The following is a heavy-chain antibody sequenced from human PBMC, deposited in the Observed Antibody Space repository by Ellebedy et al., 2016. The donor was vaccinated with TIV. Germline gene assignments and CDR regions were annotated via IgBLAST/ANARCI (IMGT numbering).Heavy chain of an antibody. CDR2: IDWDDDK. CDR1: GFSLSTSGMR. V-gene: IGHV2-70*01. D-gene: IGHD3-10*01. CDR3: ARVMARGVRLFDL. Sequence: SGPTLVKPTQTLTLTCTFPGFSLSTSGMRVRWIRQPPVKALEWLALIDWDDDKYYSTSLTTRLTISKDTSKNQVVLTMTNMDPVDTATYYCARVMARGVRLFDLWGRGTLVTVSS. J-gene: IGHJ2*01.